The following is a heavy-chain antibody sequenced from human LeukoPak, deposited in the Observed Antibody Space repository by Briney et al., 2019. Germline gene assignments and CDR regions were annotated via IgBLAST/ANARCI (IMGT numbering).Heavy chain of an antibody. V-gene: IGHV3-23*01. Sequence: PGGSLRPSCAASGFSFSSFAMTCVRQAPGKRLECVSTIRSNGGTAYNADSVKGRFTISRDNSKSTVYLQMNSLRVEDTAIYYCARGQEFDDGVFDSWGQGTLVTVSS. J-gene: IGHJ4*02. D-gene: IGHD1-1*01. CDR2: IRSNGGTA. CDR1: GFSFSSFA. CDR3: ARGQEFDDGVFDS.